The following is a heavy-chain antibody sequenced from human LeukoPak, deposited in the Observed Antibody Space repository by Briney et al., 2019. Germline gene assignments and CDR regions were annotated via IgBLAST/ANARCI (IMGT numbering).Heavy chain of an antibody. CDR3: TRQIGDGYNLIDY. Sequence: PGGSLRLSCAASRFIFSVSAIHWVRQASGKGLEWVGRIRSKANNYATTYAASVKGRFTISRDDSKNTAYLQVNSLKTEDTAVYYCTRQIGDGYNLIDYWGQGTLVTVSS. D-gene: IGHD5-24*01. V-gene: IGHV3-73*01. CDR1: RFIFSVSA. CDR2: IRSKANNYAT. J-gene: IGHJ4*02.